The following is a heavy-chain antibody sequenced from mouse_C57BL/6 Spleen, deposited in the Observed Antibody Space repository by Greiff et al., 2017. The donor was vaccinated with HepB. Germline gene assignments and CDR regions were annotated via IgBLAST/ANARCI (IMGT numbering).Heavy chain of an antibody. J-gene: IGHJ1*03. Sequence: QVQLQQPGAELVKPGASVKLSCKASGYTFTSYWMHWVKQRPGQGLEWIGMIHPNSGSTNYNEKFKSKATLTVDKSSSTAYMQLSSLTSEDSAVYYCARGGGYEYDDFDGYFDVWGTGTTVTVSS. V-gene: IGHV1-64*01. CDR2: IHPNSGST. CDR3: ARGGGYEYDDFDGYFDV. D-gene: IGHD2-4*01. CDR1: GYTFTSYW.